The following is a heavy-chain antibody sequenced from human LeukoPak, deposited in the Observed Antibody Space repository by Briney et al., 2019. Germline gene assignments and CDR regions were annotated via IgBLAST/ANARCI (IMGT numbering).Heavy chain of an antibody. CDR3: AREILAPGKTHDY. J-gene: IGHJ4*02. CDR1: GFTFSSYA. Sequence: PGGSLRLSCAASGFTFSSYAMGWVRQAPGKGLEWVSAISGSGGSTYYADSVKGRFTISRDNAKNTLFLQINSLRAEDTAVYYCAREILAPGKTHDYWGQGTLVTVSS. CDR2: ISGSGGST. V-gene: IGHV3-23*01.